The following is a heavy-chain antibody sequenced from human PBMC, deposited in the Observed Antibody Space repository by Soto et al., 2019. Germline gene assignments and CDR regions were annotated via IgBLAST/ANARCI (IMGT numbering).Heavy chain of an antibody. Sequence: PGGSLRLSCAASGFTFSDYSMSWIRQAPGKGLEWVSYISSRGSTINYADSVKGRFTISRDNAKNSLYLQMNSLRAEDTAVYYCARVRYYFDYWGQGSLVTVSS. CDR1: GFTFSDYS. CDR2: ISSRGSTI. CDR3: ARVRYYFDY. V-gene: IGHV3-11*01. D-gene: IGHD3-10*01. J-gene: IGHJ4*02.